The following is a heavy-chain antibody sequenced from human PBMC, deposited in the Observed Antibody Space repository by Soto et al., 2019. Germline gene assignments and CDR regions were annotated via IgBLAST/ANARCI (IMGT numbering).Heavy chain of an antibody. D-gene: IGHD2-8*02. V-gene: IGHV3-9*01. CDR1: GFSFDDYA. Sequence: EVQVVESGGGLVQHGRSLRLSCAASGFSFDDYAMHWVRQAPGKGLEWVSGISWNSGTIGFADSVKGRFTISRDNAKNSLYLQMNSLRAEDTALYYCAKSTGGTANGMGVWGQGTTFTVSS. J-gene: IGHJ6*02. CDR3: AKSTGGTANGMGV. CDR2: ISWNSGTI.